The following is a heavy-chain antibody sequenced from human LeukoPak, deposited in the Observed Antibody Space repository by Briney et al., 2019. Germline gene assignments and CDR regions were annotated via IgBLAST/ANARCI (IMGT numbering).Heavy chain of an antibody. CDR2: ISYDGSNK. D-gene: IGHD2-2*01. J-gene: IGHJ5*02. CDR3: ARDSCSSTSCLFNWFDP. V-gene: IGHV3-30-3*01. CDR1: GFTFSSYA. Sequence: PGRSLRLSCAASGFTFSSYAMHWVRQAPGKGLEWVAVISYDGSNKYYADSVKGRFTISRDNSKNTLYLQMNSLRAEDTAVYYCARDSCSSTSCLFNWFDPWGQGTLVTVSS.